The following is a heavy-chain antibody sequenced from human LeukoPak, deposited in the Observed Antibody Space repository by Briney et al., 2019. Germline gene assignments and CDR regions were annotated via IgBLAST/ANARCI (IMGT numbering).Heavy chain of an antibody. CDR3: ARDMVRGVIITDYYYYYMDV. CDR2: INPNSGGT. Sequence: ASVKVSCKASGYTFTGYYMHWVRQAPGQGLEWMGWINPNSGGTNYAQKFQGRVTMTRDTSISTAYMELSRLRSDDTAVYYCARDMVRGVIITDYYYYYMDVWGKGTTVTISS. J-gene: IGHJ6*03. V-gene: IGHV1-2*02. D-gene: IGHD3-10*01. CDR1: GYTFTGYY.